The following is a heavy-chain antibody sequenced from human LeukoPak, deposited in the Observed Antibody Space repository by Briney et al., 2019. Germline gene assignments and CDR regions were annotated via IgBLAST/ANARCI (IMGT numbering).Heavy chain of an antibody. CDR1: GFTFSSYA. CDR2: ISYDGSNK. CDR3: ARDIGGDDY. J-gene: IGHJ4*02. V-gene: IGHV3-30-3*01. Sequence: PGRSLRLSCAASGFTFSSYAMHWVRQAPGKGLEWVAVISYDGSNKYYADSVKGRFTISRDNSKNTLYLQMNSLRAEDTAVYYCARDIGGDDYWGQGTLVTVSS. D-gene: IGHD2-21*01.